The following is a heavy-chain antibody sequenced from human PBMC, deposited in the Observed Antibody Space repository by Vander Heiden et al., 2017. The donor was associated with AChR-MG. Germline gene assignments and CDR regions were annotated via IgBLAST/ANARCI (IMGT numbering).Heavy chain of an antibody. V-gene: IGHV3-33*01. D-gene: IGHD4-17*01. Sequence: QVQLVESGGGVVQPGRSLRLSCAAWGFPCSSYGMDWVRQAPGKGLGWVAVIWYDGSNKYYADSVKGRFTISRDNSKNTLYLQMNSLRAEDTAVYYCARDRGYGGNLSDYWGQGTLVTVSS. CDR3: ARDRGYGGNLSDY. CDR2: IWYDGSNK. CDR1: GFPCSSYG. J-gene: IGHJ4*02.